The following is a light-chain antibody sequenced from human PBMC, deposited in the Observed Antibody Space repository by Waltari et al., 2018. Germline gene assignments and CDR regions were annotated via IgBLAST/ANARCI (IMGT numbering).Light chain of an antibody. CDR3: QTWDINTGI. CDR1: YLACKD. J-gene: IGLJ2*01. CDR2: EDA. V-gene: IGLV3-1*01. Sequence: SYALTQPPSVSVSPGQTVIIPCPGDYLACKDVYWYQQKSGQSPVLDIYEDAKPPSGIPERFSGSNSGNTATLTISGTQAVDEADYYCQTWDINTGIFGGGTKLTVL.